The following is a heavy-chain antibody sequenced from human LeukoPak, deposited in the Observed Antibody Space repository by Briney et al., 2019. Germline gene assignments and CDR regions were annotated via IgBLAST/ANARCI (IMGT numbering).Heavy chain of an antibody. CDR2: IIPIFGTA. D-gene: IGHD5-18*01. CDR1: GGAFSSYA. Sequence: ASVKVSCKASGGAFSSYAISWVRQAPGQGLEWMGGIIPIFGTANYAQKFQGRVTITADESTSTAYMELSSLRSEDTAVYYCARAGGYSYGRADCYYYYYMDVWGKGTTVTVSS. J-gene: IGHJ6*03. CDR3: ARAGGYSYGRADCYYYYYMDV. V-gene: IGHV1-69*13.